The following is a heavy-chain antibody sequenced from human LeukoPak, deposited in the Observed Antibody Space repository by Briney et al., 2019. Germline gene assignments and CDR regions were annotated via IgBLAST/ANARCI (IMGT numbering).Heavy chain of an antibody. D-gene: IGHD3-10*01. CDR1: GYTLTEFS. Sequence: ASVKVSCKVSGYTLTEFSIHWVRQAPGKGLEAMGGFDREHGETIYAQKFKGRVTMTEDTSTDTAYMELSSLRSEDTAFYFCAAVWLGVGDNDYWGQGTLVTVSS. CDR3: AAVWLGVGDNDY. CDR2: FDREHGET. V-gene: IGHV1-24*01. J-gene: IGHJ4*02.